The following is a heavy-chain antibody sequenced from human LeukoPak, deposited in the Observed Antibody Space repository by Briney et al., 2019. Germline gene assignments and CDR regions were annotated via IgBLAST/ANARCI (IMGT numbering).Heavy chain of an antibody. V-gene: IGHV4-34*01. Sequence: PSETLSLTCTVSGGSISSYYWSWIRQPPGKGLEWIGEINHSGSTNYNPSLKSRVTISVDTSKNQFSLKLSSVTAADTAVYYCARDLGYYYGSGSTDPWGQGTLVTVSS. J-gene: IGHJ5*02. CDR2: INHSGST. D-gene: IGHD3-10*01. CDR3: ARDLGYYYGSGSTDP. CDR1: GGSISSYY.